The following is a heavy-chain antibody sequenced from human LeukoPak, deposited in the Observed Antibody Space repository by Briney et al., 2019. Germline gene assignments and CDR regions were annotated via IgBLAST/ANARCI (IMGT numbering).Heavy chain of an antibody. D-gene: IGHD6-19*01. CDR2: IYTSGST. Sequence: SETLSLTCTISGGSISSGSYYWSWIRQPAGKGLEWIGRIYTSGSTNYNPSLKSRVTISVDTSKNQFSLKLSSVTAADTAVYYCARDLSGWNPASYYYYMDVWGKGTTVTVPS. CDR1: GGSISSGSYY. CDR3: ARDLSGWNPASYYYYMDV. V-gene: IGHV4-61*02. J-gene: IGHJ6*03.